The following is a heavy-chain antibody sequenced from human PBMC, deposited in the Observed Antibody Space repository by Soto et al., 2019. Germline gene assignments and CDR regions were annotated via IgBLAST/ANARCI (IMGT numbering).Heavy chain of an antibody. CDR3: ERHSIWLLLSDY. CDR1: GGFIRNSNYY. D-gene: IGHD3-22*01. Sequence: PSVTLSLTCYASGGFIRNSNYYFGWIRQPPGKGLEWIGSIYYTGNTYYNPSLKSRVTISVDTSKNQFSLKLDSVTAADTAVYFCERHSIWLLLSDYWGQGSLVT. J-gene: IGHJ4*02. CDR2: IYYTGNT. V-gene: IGHV4-39*01.